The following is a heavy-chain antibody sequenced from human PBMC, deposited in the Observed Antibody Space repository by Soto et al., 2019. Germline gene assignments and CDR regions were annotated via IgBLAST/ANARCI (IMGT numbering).Heavy chain of an antibody. Sequence: ASVKVSCKASGYTFTSYGISWVRQAPGQGLEWMGWISAYNGNTNYAQRLRGRVTMTTDTSTSTAYMELRSLRSDDTAVFYCARSGRSWNLREFDYWGQGTLVTVSS. CDR1: GYTFTSYG. CDR2: ISAYNGNT. V-gene: IGHV1-18*04. J-gene: IGHJ4*02. CDR3: ARSGRSWNLREFDY. D-gene: IGHD6-13*01.